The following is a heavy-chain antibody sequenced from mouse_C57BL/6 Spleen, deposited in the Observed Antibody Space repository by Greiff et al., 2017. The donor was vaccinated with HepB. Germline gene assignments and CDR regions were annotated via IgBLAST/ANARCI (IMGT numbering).Heavy chain of an antibody. V-gene: IGHV1-19*01. D-gene: IGHD1-1*01. CDR1: GYTFTDYY. CDR3: ARRDYGSSPYYYAMDY. Sequence: EVKLMESGPVLVKPGASVKMSCKASGYTFTDYYMNWVKQSHGKSLEWIGVINPYNGGTSYNQKFKGKATLTVDKSSSTAYMELNSLTSEDSAVYYCARRDYGSSPYYYAMDYWGQGTSVTVSS. J-gene: IGHJ4*01. CDR2: INPYNGGT.